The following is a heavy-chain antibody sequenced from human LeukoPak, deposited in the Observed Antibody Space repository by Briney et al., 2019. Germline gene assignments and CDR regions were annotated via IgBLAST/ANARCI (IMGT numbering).Heavy chain of an antibody. V-gene: IGHV4-59*01. J-gene: IGHJ6*03. D-gene: IGHD6-19*01. CDR2: IYYSGST. CDR1: GGSFSGFY. Sequence: MPSETLSLTCAVYGGSFSGFYWNWIRQPPGKGLEWIGYIYYSGSTNYNPSLKSRVTISVDTSKNQFSLKLSSVTAADTAVYYCASRRDSSGWYQRGGYYMDVWGKGTTVTVSS. CDR3: ASRRDSSGWYQRGGYYMDV.